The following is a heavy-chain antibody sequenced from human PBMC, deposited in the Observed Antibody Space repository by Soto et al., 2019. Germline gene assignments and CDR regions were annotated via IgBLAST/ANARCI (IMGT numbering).Heavy chain of an antibody. CDR3: GKKLTTAGTFDS. J-gene: IGHJ4*02. Sequence: EVQLLESGGGLVQPGGSLRLSCAASGFTFSNYAMSWVRQAPGKGLEWVSAITAGGGSAYYADSVKGRFTFSRDNSKNTLYLQMDSLRADDTAVYFCGKKLTTAGTFDSWGRGILVTVSS. D-gene: IGHD6-13*01. V-gene: IGHV3-23*01. CDR1: GFTFSNYA. CDR2: ITAGGGSA.